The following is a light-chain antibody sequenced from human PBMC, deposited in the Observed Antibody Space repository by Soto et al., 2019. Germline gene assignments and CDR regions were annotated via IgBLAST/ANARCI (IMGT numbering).Light chain of an antibody. V-gene: IGLV2-14*01. CDR3: SSYTSSSPL. CDR1: SSDVGGYNY. CDR2: DVS. J-gene: IGLJ2*01. Sequence: QSALTQPASVSGSPVQSITISCTGTSSDVGGYNYVSWYQQHPGKAPKLMIYDVSNRPSGVSNRFSGSKSGNTASLTISGRQAEDEADYYCSSYTSSSPLFGGGGKLTVL.